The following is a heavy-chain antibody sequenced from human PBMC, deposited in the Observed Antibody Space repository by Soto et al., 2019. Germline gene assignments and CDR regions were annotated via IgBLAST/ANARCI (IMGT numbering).Heavy chain of an antibody. V-gene: IGHV1-18*01. D-gene: IGHD3-16*02. Sequence: GASVKVSCKASGYTFSSIGISWVRQAPGQGLEWMGWISPYKGNTHYAQGLQGRVTMTTDTSTSTAYMELRSLRSDDTAVYYCARDYRPNYYYYYGMDVWGQGTTVTVSS. J-gene: IGHJ6*02. CDR3: ARDYRPNYYYYYGMDV. CDR2: ISPYKGNT. CDR1: GYTFSSIG.